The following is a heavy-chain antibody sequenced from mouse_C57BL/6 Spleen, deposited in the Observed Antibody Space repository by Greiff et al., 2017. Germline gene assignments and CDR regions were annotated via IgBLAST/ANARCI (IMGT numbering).Heavy chain of an antibody. CDR3: ARDITTVVATPFAY. J-gene: IGHJ3*01. V-gene: IGHV5-4*01. CDR1: GFTFSSYA. D-gene: IGHD1-1*01. Sequence: EVKVVESGGGLVKPGGSLKLSCAASGFTFSSYAMSWVATISDGGSYTYYPDNVKGRFTISRDNAKNNLYLQMSHLKSEDTAMYYCARDITTVVATPFAYWGQGTLVTVSA. CDR2: ISDGGSYT.